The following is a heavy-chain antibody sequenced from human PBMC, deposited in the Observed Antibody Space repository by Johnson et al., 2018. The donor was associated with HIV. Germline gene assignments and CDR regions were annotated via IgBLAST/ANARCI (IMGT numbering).Heavy chain of an antibody. Sequence: QVQLVESGGGVVQPGRSLRLSCAASGFTFSSYGMHWVRQAPGQGLEWVAVISYDGSNKYYADSVKGRFTISRDNSKTTLYLQMNSLRAEDTAVYYCASGAAAAPDAFDIWGQGTMVTVSS. CDR2: ISYDGSNK. V-gene: IGHV3-30*19. J-gene: IGHJ3*02. CDR1: GFTFSSYG. CDR3: ASGAAAAPDAFDI. D-gene: IGHD6-13*01.